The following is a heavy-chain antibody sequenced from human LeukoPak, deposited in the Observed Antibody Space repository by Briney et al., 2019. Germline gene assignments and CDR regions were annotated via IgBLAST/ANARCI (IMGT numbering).Heavy chain of an antibody. CDR1: GGTFSSYA. CDR3: ARAKSITMVRGLILNLFDF. Sequence: PVKVSCKASGGTFSSYAISWVRQAPGQGLEWMGGIIPIFGTANYAQKFQGRVTITADESTSTAYMELSSLRSEDTAVYYCARAKSITMVRGLILNLFDFWGQGTLVTVSS. V-gene: IGHV1-69*13. J-gene: IGHJ4*02. CDR2: IIPIFGTA. D-gene: IGHD3-10*01.